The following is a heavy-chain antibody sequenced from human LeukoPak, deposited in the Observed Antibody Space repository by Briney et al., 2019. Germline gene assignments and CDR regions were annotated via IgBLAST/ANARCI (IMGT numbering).Heavy chain of an antibody. Sequence: ASVKVSCKASGGTFSSYAISWVRQAPGQGLEWMGGIIPIFGTANYAQKFQGRVTITTDESTSTAYMELSSLRSEDTAVCYCARLLTTVTMNWFDPWGQGTLVTVSS. CDR3: ARLLTTVTMNWFDP. CDR1: GGTFSSYA. J-gene: IGHJ5*02. CDR2: IIPIFGTA. V-gene: IGHV1-69*05. D-gene: IGHD4-11*01.